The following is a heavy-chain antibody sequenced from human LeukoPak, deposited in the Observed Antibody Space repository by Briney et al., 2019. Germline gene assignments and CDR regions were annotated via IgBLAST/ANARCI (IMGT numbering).Heavy chain of an antibody. D-gene: IGHD5-12*01. Sequence: ASVNVSCKASGYTFTSYGISWVRQAPGQGLEWMGWISAYNGNTNYAQKLLGRVTMTTDTSTSTAYMELWSLRSDDTAVYYCARLGGYSGYGALLTSPFDYWGQGTLVTVSS. J-gene: IGHJ4*02. CDR1: GYTFTSYG. V-gene: IGHV1-18*01. CDR3: ARLGGYSGYGALLTSPFDY. CDR2: ISAYNGNT.